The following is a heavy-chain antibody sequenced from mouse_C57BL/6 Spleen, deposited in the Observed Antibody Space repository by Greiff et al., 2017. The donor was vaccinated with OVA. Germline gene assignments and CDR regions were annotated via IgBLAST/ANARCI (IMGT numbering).Heavy chain of an antibody. CDR1: GYTFTSYW. Sequence: VQLQESGAELVKPGASVKLSCKASGYTFTSYWMQWVKQRPGQGLEWIGEIDPSDSYPNYNQKFKGKATLTVDTSSSTAYMQLSSLTSEDSAVYYCARRNYCGSSHLKGYLDYWGQGTTLTVSS. CDR2: IDPSDSYP. D-gene: IGHD1-1*01. J-gene: IGHJ2*01. V-gene: IGHV1-50*01. CDR3: ARRNYCGSSHLKGYLDY.